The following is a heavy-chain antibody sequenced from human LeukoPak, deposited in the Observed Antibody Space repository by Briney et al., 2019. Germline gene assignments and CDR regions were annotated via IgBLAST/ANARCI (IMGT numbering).Heavy chain of an antibody. CDR3: ARAVGSGSFQIYYYYMDV. Sequence: SETLSLTSTVSGGSISSYYWSWIRQPAGKGLEWIGRIYTSGSTNYNPSLKSRVTMSVDTSKNQFSLKLSSVTAADTAVYYCARAVGSGSFQIYYYYMDVWGKGTTVTISS. D-gene: IGHD3-10*01. V-gene: IGHV4-4*07. J-gene: IGHJ6*03. CDR1: GGSISSYY. CDR2: IYTSGST.